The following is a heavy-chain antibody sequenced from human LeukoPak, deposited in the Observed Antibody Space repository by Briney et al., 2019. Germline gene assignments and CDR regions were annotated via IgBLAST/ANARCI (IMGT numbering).Heavy chain of an antibody. CDR2: IVVGSGNT. CDR3: AAATDRSGYLLTR. CDR1: GLTFTSSA. D-gene: IGHD3-22*01. J-gene: IGHJ4*02. Sequence: ASVKVSCKASGLTFTSSAVQWVRQARGQRLERIGWIVVGSGNTNYAQKFQERVTITRDMSTSTAYMELSSLRSEDTAVYYCAAATDRSGYLLTRWGQGTLVTVSS. V-gene: IGHV1-58*01.